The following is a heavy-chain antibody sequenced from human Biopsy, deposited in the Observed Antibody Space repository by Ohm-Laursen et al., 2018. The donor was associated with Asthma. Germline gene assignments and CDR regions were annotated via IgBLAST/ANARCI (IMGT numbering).Heavy chain of an antibody. CDR2: IVFASGAT. Sequence: GASVKVFCNSSGVALSGYTFEWVRQARGLGLEWIAWIVFASGATYYAQNFQDRLTVTREMSAGSVSMELRGLSSTDTAVYYCAAGRTSLQGESLIWGQGTLVSVSS. D-gene: IGHD2/OR15-2a*01. CDR3: AAGRTSLQGESLI. CDR1: GVALSGYT. J-gene: IGHJ4*01. V-gene: IGHV1-58*01.